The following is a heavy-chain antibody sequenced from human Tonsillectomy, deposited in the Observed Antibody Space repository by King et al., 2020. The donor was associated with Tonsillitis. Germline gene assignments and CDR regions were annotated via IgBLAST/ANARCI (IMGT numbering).Heavy chain of an antibody. D-gene: IGHD2-8*02. CDR2: ISAYSGNT. CDR1: GYTFTTYG. Sequence: QLVQSGAEVKKPGASVKVSCKASGYTFTTYGISWVRQAPGQGLEWMGWISAYSGNTKFARKLQGRVTMTTDTSTSAAYMELRSLRSDDTAVYYCARRHVAVGANLTGFVPWGQGTLVTVSS. V-gene: IGHV1-18*01. CDR3: ARRHVAVGANLTGFVP. J-gene: IGHJ5*02.